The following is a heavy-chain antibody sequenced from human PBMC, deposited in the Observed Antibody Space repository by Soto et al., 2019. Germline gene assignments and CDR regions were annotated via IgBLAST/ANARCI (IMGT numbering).Heavy chain of an antibody. J-gene: IGHJ3*02. D-gene: IGHD3-3*01. V-gene: IGHV1-2*02. CDR2: INPATGAA. CDR3: ARGGGVGVAGSAAFDM. CDR1: GYPVTAYY. Sequence: QLHLVQSGAVVKKPGASVTVSYSASGYPVTAYYMHWVRQAPGRGLEWMGGINPATGAAKSNQTFRDRVTLTRDTSTSTVFMELSGLTSEDPAVFYCARGGGVGVAGSAAFDMWGQGTLVTVSS.